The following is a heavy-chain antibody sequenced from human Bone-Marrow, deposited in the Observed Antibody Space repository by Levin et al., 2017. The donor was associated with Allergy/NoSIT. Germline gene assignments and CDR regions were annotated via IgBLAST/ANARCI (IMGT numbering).Heavy chain of an antibody. J-gene: IGHJ4*02. Sequence: SLKISCAASGFTFDDYAMHWVRQAPGKGLEWVSGISWNSGSIGYADSVKGRFTISRDNAKNSRYLQMNSLRAEDTALYYCAKSLNEYSSSRGGFDYWGQGTLVTVSS. CDR3: AKSLNEYSSSRGGFDY. CDR1: GFTFDDYA. CDR2: ISWNSGSI. V-gene: IGHV3-9*01. D-gene: IGHD6-13*01.